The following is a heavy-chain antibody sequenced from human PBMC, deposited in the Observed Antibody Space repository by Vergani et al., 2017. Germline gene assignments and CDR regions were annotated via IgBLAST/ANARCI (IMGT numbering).Heavy chain of an antibody. CDR3: ARGPVAYGSGSYYYFDY. D-gene: IGHD3-10*01. CDR2: INPSGGST. Sequence: QVQLVQSGAEVKRPGAPVKASCKASGYPFTSYYMHWVRQAPGQGVEWMGRINPSGGSTSYAHKFQGRVTMTRDTPTSTVYMELSSRRSEATAVYYCARGPVAYGSGSYYYFDYWGQGTLVTVSS. V-gene: IGHV1-46*01. J-gene: IGHJ4*02. CDR1: GYPFTSYY.